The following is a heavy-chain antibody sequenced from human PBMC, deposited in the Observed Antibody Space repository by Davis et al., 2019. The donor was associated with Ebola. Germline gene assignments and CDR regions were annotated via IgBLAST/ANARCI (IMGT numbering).Heavy chain of an antibody. CDR1: GFTFSGSA. Sequence: GESLKLSCAASGFTFSGSAMHWVRQASGKGLEWVGRIRSKANSYATAYAASVKGRFTISRDDSKNTAYLQMNSLKTEDTAVYYCTLGTVNTEDYWGQGTLVTVSS. CDR3: TLGTVNTEDY. J-gene: IGHJ4*02. V-gene: IGHV3-73*01. CDR2: IRSKANSYAT. D-gene: IGHD4-17*01.